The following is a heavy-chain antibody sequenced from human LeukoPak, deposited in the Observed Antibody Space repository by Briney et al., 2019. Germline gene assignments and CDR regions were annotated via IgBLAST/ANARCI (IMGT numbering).Heavy chain of an antibody. CDR3: TKDISYDFRSGYWCMDV. J-gene: IGHJ6*03. CDR2: INWNSGNT. Sequence: PGGSLRLSCAASGFTFDDYAMHWVRQVPGKGLEWVSGINWNSGNTGYADSAKGRFTISRDNAKNSLYLQMHSLRVEDTALYYCTKDISYDFRSGYWCMDVWGKGTTVNVSS. V-gene: IGHV3-9*01. CDR1: GFTFDDYA. D-gene: IGHD3-3*01.